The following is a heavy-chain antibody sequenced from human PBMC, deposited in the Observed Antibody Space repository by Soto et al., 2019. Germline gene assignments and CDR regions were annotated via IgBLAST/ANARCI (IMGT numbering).Heavy chain of an antibody. CDR2: IIPILGIA. J-gene: IGHJ3*02. V-gene: IGHV1-69*02. CDR3: AGVVPAAFNAFDI. D-gene: IGHD2-2*01. Sequence: GASVKVSCKASGGTFSSYTISWVRQAPGQGLEWMGRIIPILGIANYAQKFQGRVTITADKSTSTAYMELSSLRSEDTAVYYCAGVVPAAFNAFDIWGQGTMVTVSS. CDR1: GGTFSSYT.